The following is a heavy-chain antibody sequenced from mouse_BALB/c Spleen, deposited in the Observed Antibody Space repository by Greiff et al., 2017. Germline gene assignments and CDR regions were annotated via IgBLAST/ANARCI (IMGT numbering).Heavy chain of an antibody. J-gene: IGHJ2*01. V-gene: IGHV5-6*01. Sequence: EVQLVESGGGLVQPGGSLKLSCAASGFTFSSYGMSWVRQTPDKRLEWVATISSGGSYTYYPDSVKGRFTISRDNAKNTLYLQMSGLKSEDTAMYNCARQRGNYWGQGTTLTVSS. CDR3: ARQRGNY. CDR1: GFTFSSYG. CDR2: ISSGGSYT.